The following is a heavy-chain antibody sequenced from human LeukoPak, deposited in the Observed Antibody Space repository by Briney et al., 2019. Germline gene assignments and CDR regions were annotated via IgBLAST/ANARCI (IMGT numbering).Heavy chain of an antibody. J-gene: IGHJ6*03. Sequence: RGSLRLSCEASGFTFSTQWMSWVRQAPGKGLEWVAIVNQGGTEKYYVDSVKGRFTISRDNAENSLYLQMNSLRAEDTAVYYCARDHYFYYMDAWGKGTTVTVSS. V-gene: IGHV3-7*01. CDR1: GFTFSTQW. CDR2: VNQGGTEK. CDR3: ARDHYFYYMDA.